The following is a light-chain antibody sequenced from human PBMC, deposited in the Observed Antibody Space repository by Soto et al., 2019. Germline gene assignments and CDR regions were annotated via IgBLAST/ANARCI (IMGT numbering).Light chain of an antibody. Sequence: QSALTQPASVSGSPGQSITISCTGTSSDVGGYNYVSWYQQHPGKAPKLMIYEVSNRPSGVSNRFSGSKSGNTASLTISGLRAEDAADYYCSSYTSSSTRVFGGGTKLTVL. CDR3: SSYTSSSTRV. V-gene: IGLV2-14*01. CDR2: EVS. CDR1: SSDVGGYNY. J-gene: IGLJ3*02.